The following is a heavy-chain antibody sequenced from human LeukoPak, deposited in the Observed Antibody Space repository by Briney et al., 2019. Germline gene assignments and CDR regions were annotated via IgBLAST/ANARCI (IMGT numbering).Heavy chain of an antibody. CDR2: ISYDGSNK. D-gene: IGHD5-12*01. J-gene: IGHJ4*02. CDR1: GFTFSSYG. Sequence: TGGSLRLSCAASGFTFSSYGMHWVRQAPGKGLDWVAVISYDGSNKYYADSVKGRFTISRDNSKNTLFLQMNSLRAEDTAVYYCAKGSNRGVATIDYWGQRTLVTVSS. CDR3: AKGSNRGVATIDY. V-gene: IGHV3-30*18.